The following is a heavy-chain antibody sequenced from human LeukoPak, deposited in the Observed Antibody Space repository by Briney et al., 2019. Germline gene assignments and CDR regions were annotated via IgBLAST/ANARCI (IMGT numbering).Heavy chain of an antibody. D-gene: IGHD5-24*01. V-gene: IGHV1-2*02. CDR3: ARDGGDGYNFYY. CDR2: INPNGGVT. J-gene: IGHJ4*02. Sequence: ASVKVSCKASGGTFSGYYMHWLRQAPGQGLEWMGWINPNGGVTNYAQKFQGRVTMTRDTSISTAYMELSRLRSDDTAVYYCARDGGDGYNFYYWGQGTLVTVSS. CDR1: GGTFSGYY.